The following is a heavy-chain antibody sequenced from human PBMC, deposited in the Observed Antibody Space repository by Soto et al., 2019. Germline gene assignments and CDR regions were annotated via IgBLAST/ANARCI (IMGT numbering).Heavy chain of an antibody. CDR2: INHSGST. D-gene: IGHD5-12*01. CDR3: ARAYSGYDLGY. J-gene: IGHJ4*02. CDR1: GGSFSGYY. V-gene: IGHV4-34*01. Sequence: QVQLQQWGAGLLKPSETLSLTCAVYGGSFSGYYWSWIRQPPGKGLEWIGEINHSGSTNYNPSLKSXXTXSXXTSKNQFSLKLSSVTAADTAVYYCARAYSGYDLGYWGQGTLVTVSS.